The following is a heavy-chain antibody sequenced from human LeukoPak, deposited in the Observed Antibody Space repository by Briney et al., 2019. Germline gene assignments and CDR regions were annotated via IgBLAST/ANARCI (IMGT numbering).Heavy chain of an antibody. CDR2: IKQDGSEK. V-gene: IGHV3-7*01. Sequence: GGSLRLSCAASGFTFSNYWMSWVRQAPGKGLEWVANIKQDGSEKYFVDSVKGRFTISRDNAKNSLYLQMNSLRVEDTAVYYCARDCIATGGSLDYWDQGTLVTVSS. CDR3: ARDCIATGGSLDY. D-gene: IGHD6-13*01. CDR1: GFTFSNYW. J-gene: IGHJ4*02.